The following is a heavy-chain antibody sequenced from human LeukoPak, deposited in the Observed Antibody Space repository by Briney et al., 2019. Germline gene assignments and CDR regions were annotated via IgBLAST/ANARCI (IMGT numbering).Heavy chain of an antibody. CDR2: IKQDGGEK. V-gene: IGHV3-7*04. CDR3: ARDKYFDSTTYYPRFDY. CDR1: GFTFSSYW. Sequence: GGSLRLSCAASGFTFSSYWMSWVRQAPGKGLEWVANIKQDGGEKYYVDSVKGRFTISRHNAKTSLYLQMTSLRAEDTAVYYCARDKYFDSTTYYPRFDYWGQGILVTVSS. D-gene: IGHD3-22*01. J-gene: IGHJ4*02.